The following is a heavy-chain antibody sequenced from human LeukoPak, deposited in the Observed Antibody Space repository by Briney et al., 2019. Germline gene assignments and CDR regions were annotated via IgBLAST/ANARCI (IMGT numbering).Heavy chain of an antibody. CDR2: INPNSGGT. D-gene: IGHD5-24*01. J-gene: IGHJ1*01. Sequence: ASVKVSCKASGYTFTSYYMHWVRQAPGQGLEWMGWINPNSGGTNYAQKFQGRVTMTRDTSISTAYMELSRLRSDDTAVYYCARDSGRDGYNKGLLYFQHWGQGTLVTVSS. CDR3: ARDSGRDGYNKGLLYFQH. CDR1: GYTFTSYY. V-gene: IGHV1-2*02.